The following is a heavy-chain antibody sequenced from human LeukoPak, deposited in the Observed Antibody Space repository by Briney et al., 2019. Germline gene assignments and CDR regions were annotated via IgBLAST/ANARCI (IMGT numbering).Heavy chain of an antibody. J-gene: IGHJ4*02. Sequence: RTSETLSLTCAVYGGSFSGYYWSWIRQPPGKGLEWIGEINHSGSTNYNPSLKSRVTISVDTSKNQFSLKLSSVTAADTAVYYCARVGDIVATIDYWGQGTLVTVSS. CDR1: GGSFSGYY. D-gene: IGHD5-12*01. V-gene: IGHV4-34*01. CDR2: INHSGST. CDR3: ARVGDIVATIDY.